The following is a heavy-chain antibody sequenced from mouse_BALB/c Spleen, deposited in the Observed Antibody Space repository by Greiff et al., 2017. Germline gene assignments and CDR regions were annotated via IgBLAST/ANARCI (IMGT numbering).Heavy chain of an antibody. J-gene: IGHJ3*01. CDR1: GFTFNTYA. CDR3: VRQKDWGDWFAY. CDR2: IRSKSNNYAT. V-gene: IGHV10-1*02. D-gene: IGHD4-1*01. Sequence: EVKLVESGGGLVQPKGSLKLSCAASGFTFNTYAMNWVRQAPGKGLEWVARIRSKSNNYATYYADSVKDRFTISRDDSQSMLYLQMNNLKTEDTAMYYCVRQKDWGDWFAYWGQGTLVTVSA.